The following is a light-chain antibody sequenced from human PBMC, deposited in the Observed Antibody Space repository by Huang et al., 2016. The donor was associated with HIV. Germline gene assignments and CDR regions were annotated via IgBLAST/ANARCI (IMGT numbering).Light chain of an antibody. V-gene: IGKV3-11*01. CDR2: DTS. J-gene: IGKJ4*01. CDR3: QQRSSGVT. Sequence: IVLTQSPATLSWYPGERVTLSCRASQSVGNYIAWYQQPPCQSPKLLIYDTSNRATGTLVRFSGSGSGTDFTLTISSLESEDFAVYYCQQRSSGVTFGGGTKVQVK. CDR1: QSVGNY.